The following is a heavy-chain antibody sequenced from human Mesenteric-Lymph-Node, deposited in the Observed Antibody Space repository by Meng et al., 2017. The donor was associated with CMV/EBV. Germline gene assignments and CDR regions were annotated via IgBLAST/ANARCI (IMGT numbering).Heavy chain of an antibody. J-gene: IGHJ6*02. CDR3: ARVPSHITIFGVVIPSYGMDV. V-gene: IGHV3-23*03. CDR2: IYSGGSST. Sequence: GESLKISCAASGFTFSSYAMSWVRQAPGKGLEWVSVIYSGGSSTYYADSVKGRFTISRDNSKNTLYLQMNSLRAEDTAVYYCARVPSHITIFGVVIPSYGMDVWGQGTTVTVSS. CDR1: GFTFSSYA. D-gene: IGHD3-3*01.